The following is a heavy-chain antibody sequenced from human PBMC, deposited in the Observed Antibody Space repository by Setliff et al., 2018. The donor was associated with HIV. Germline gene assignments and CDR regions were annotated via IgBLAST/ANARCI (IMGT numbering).Heavy chain of an antibody. Sequence: PSETLSLTCTVSGGSISSGGYYWSWIRQYPGKGLEWIGYIYYSGSTYYNPSLKSRVTISVGTSKDQFSLKLTSVTAADTAVYYCARAPTGGGWFDPWGQGTLVTVSS. V-gene: IGHV4-31*03. CDR3: ARAPTGGGWFDP. CDR1: GGSISSGGYY. D-gene: IGHD7-27*01. J-gene: IGHJ5*02. CDR2: IYYSGST.